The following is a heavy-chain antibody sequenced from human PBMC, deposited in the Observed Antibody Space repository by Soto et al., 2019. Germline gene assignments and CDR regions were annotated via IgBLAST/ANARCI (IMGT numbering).Heavy chain of an antibody. V-gene: IGHV1-18*01. J-gene: IGHJ3*02. CDR1: GYTFTSYG. CDR3: ASGTVTPNYACDI. Sequence: QVQLVQSGAEVKKPGASVKVSCKASGYTFTSYGIRWVRQGPGTGLEWMGWISAYNGNTNYAQKLQGRVTMTTDTSTITAYMELRSLSSAATAVYYCASGTVTPNYACDIWGQGTMVTVSS. CDR2: ISAYNGNT. D-gene: IGHD4-17*01.